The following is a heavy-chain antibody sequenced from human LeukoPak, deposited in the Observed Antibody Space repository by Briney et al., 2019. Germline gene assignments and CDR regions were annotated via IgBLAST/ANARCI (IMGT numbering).Heavy chain of an antibody. Sequence: SETLSLTCTVSGGSISSGDYYWSWIRQPPGKGLEWIGYIYYSGNPYYNPSLKSRVTISVDTSKNQFSLKLSSVTAADTAVYYCARGDYYDSSGFYSGMDVWGQGTTVTVSS. CDR3: ARGDYYDSSGFYSGMDV. CDR1: GGSISSGDYY. J-gene: IGHJ6*02. CDR2: IYYSGNP. V-gene: IGHV4-30-4*01. D-gene: IGHD3-22*01.